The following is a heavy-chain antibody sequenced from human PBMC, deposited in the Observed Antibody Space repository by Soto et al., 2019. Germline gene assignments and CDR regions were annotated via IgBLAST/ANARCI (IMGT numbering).Heavy chain of an antibody. J-gene: IGHJ4*02. Sequence: SETLSLTCTVSGGSISSSSYYWGWIRHPPGKGLEWIGSIYYSGSTYYNPSLKSRVTISVDTSKNQFSLKLSSVTAADTAVYYCARLIAAAAGTHFDYWGQGTLVTVSS. CDR2: IYYSGST. CDR1: GGSISSSSYY. V-gene: IGHV4-39*01. CDR3: ARLIAAAAGTHFDY. D-gene: IGHD6-13*01.